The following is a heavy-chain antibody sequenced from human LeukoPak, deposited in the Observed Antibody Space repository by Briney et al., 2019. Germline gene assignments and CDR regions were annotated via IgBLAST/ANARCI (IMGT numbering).Heavy chain of an antibody. CDR3: ARSRGYSYGYPYYFDY. J-gene: IGHJ4*02. CDR2: IIPIFGTA. CDR1: GGTFTSYA. V-gene: IGHV1-69*13. D-gene: IGHD5-18*01. Sequence: GASVKVSCKASGGTFTSYAISWVRQAPGQGLEWMGGIIPIFGTANYAQKFQGRVTITADESTSTAYMELSSLRPEDTAVYYCARSRGYSYGYPYYFDYWGQGTLVTVSS.